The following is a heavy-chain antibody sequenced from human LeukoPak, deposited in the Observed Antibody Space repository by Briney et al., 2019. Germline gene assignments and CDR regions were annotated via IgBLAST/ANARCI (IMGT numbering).Heavy chain of an antibody. CDR3: ASPSGYSSGWFQN. CDR1: GFTFSSYS. V-gene: IGHV3-21*01. J-gene: IGHJ4*02. Sequence: PGGSLRLSCAASGFTFSSYSMNWVRQAPGKGLEWVPSISRSSSYIYYADSVKGRFTISRDNAKNTLYLQMNSLRAEDTAVYYCASPSGYSSGWFQNWGQGTLVTVSS. D-gene: IGHD6-19*01. CDR2: ISRSSSYI.